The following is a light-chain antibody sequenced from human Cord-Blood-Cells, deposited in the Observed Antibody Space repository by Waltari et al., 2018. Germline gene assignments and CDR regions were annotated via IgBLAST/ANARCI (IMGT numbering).Light chain of an antibody. V-gene: IGLV2-23*01. CDR3: CSYAGSSPYV. J-gene: IGLJ1*01. CDR2: EGS. Sequence: QSALTQPASVSGSPGQSITISFTGTSSHVGSYNLVSWYQQPPGKAPKLMIYEGSKRPSGVSNRFSGAKSGNTASLTISGLQAEDEADYYCCSYAGSSPYVFGTGTKVTVL. CDR1: SSHVGSYNL.